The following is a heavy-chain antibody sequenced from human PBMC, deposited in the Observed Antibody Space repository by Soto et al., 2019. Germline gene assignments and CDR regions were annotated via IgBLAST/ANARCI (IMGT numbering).Heavy chain of an antibody. CDR1: GYTLTELS. CDR2: FDPEDGET. CDR3: ATSQGYYDSSGYYYYGMDV. J-gene: IGHJ6*02. V-gene: IGHV1-24*01. D-gene: IGHD3-22*01. Sequence: ASVKVSCKVSGYTLTELSMHWVRQAPGKGLEWMGGFDPEDGETIYAQKFQGRVTMTEDTSTDTAYMELSSLGSEDTAVYYCATSQGYYDSSGYYYYGMDVWGQGTTVTVSS.